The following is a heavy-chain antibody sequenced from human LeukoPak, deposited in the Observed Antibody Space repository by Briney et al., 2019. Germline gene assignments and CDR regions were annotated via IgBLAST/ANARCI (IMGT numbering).Heavy chain of an antibody. CDR3: AREGGATYHFDH. D-gene: IGHD1-26*01. Sequence: PSETLSLTCTVSGGSISSGNYYWSWIRQPPGKGLEWIGRIYTSGSTNYNPSLKSRVTISVDTSKNQFSLKLSSVTAADTAVYYCAREGGATYHFDHWGQGTLVTVSS. J-gene: IGHJ4*02. CDR1: GGSISSGNYY. CDR2: IYTSGST. V-gene: IGHV4-61*02.